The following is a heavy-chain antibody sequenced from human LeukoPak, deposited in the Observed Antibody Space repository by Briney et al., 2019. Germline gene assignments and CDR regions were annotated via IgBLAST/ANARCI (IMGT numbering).Heavy chain of an antibody. J-gene: IGHJ4*02. D-gene: IGHD2-21*02. Sequence: GGSLRLSCAASGFIFSDYYMSWIRQAPGKGLEWVSYISSSGSTMYYTDSVKGRFTISRDNAKDSLYPQMNSLRAEDTAVYYCARRVVTASYYFDYWGQGTLVTVSS. CDR3: ARRVVTASYYFDY. CDR2: ISSSGSTM. CDR1: GFIFSDYY. V-gene: IGHV3-11*04.